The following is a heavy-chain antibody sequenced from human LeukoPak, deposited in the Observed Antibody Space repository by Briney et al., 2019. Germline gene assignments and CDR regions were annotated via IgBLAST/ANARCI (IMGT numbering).Heavy chain of an antibody. CDR1: GGSISSYY. J-gene: IGHJ4*02. V-gene: IGHV4-34*01. CDR2: INHSGST. D-gene: IGHD2-8*01. CDR3: ARAYIVLMVYALDY. Sequence: SETLSLTCTVSGGSISSYYWSWIRQPPGKGLEWIGEINHSGSTNYNPSLKSRVTISVDTSENQFSLKLSSVTAADTAVYYCARAYIVLMVYALDYWGQGTLVTVSS.